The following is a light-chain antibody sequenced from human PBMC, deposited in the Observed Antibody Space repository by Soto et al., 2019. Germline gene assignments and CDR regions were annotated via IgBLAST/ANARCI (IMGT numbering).Light chain of an antibody. Sequence: QSVLTQPPSVSGAPGQRLTISCAGTSSNIGAGFDVHWYQQLPGTAPKLLIYANDDRPSGVPDRFSGSTSGTSASLAITGLQAEDAADYYCSSYTTSSTYVFGPGTKLTVL. V-gene: IGLV1-40*01. CDR1: SSNIGAGFD. CDR2: AND. J-gene: IGLJ1*01. CDR3: SSYTTSSTYV.